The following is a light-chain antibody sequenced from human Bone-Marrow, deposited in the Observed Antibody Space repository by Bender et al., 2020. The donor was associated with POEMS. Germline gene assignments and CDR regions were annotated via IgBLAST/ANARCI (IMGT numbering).Light chain of an antibody. Sequence: QSDLTQPPSASGSPGQSVTISCTGTSSDVGTYDLVSWYQHHPGKAPKLMIYEVNKRPSGVPDRFSGSKSGNTASLTISGLQPEDEADYYCCSYTSSTTLVFGGGTKVTVL. CDR2: EVN. V-gene: IGLV2-14*02. J-gene: IGLJ2*01. CDR3: CSYTSSTTLV. CDR1: SSDVGTYDL.